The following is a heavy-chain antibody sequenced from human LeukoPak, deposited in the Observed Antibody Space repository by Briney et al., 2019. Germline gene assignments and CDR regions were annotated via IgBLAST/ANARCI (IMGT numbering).Heavy chain of an antibody. CDR3: VRGQEGVIVTTFYKWFDP. Sequence: GGSLRLSCAASGFTFSFYWMSWVRQAPGKGLEWVANIKQDGSEKYYVDSVKGRFTISRDNAKNSLYLQMNSLRVEDTAVYFCVRGQEGVIVTTFYKWFDPWGQGTLVTVSS. D-gene: IGHD2/OR15-2a*01. CDR2: IKQDGSEK. V-gene: IGHV3-7*01. J-gene: IGHJ5*02. CDR1: GFTFSFYW.